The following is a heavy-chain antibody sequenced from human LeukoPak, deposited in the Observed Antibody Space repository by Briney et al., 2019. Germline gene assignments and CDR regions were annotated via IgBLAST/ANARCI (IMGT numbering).Heavy chain of an antibody. CDR2: INHSGST. J-gene: IGHJ5*02. CDR1: GGSFSGYY. CDR3: ARGRGDSSGYYWFDP. V-gene: IGHV4-34*01. Sequence: PSETLSLTCAVYGGSFSGYYWSWTRQPPGKGLEWIGEINHSGSTNYNPSLKSRVTISVDTSKNQFSLKLTSVTAADTAVYYCARGRGDSSGYYWFDPWGQGTLVTVSS. D-gene: IGHD3-22*01.